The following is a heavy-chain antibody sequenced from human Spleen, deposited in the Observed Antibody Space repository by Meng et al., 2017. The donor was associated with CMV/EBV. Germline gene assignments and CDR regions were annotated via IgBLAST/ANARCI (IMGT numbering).Heavy chain of an antibody. D-gene: IGHD2-15*01. J-gene: IGHJ5*02. V-gene: IGHV1-69*08. CDR2: LIPVAGTV. Sequence: WVRQARGQRLGWMGRLIPVAGTVSYAKTFLGRVTITADKSTATAFINLSSLRSEDTAVYYCARDREFSGYCASDSCYLSHLDPWGQGTLVTVSS. CDR3: ARDREFSGYCASDSCYLSHLDP.